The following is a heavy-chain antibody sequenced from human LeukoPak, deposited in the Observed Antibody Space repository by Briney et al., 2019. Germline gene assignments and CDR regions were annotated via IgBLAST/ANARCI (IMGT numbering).Heavy chain of an antibody. V-gene: IGHV6-1*01. D-gene: IGHD6-19*01. CDR1: GDSVSSNSAD. CDR2: TYYRSKWYN. J-gene: IGHJ4*02. Sequence: SQTLSLTCALSGDSVSSNSADWNWVRQSPLRGLEWLGRTYYRSKWYNDYAVSVKSRITINPDTSKNQFSLQLNSVTPEDTAVYYCARSRVAGTWFDYWGQGTLVTVSS. CDR3: ARSRVAGTWFDY.